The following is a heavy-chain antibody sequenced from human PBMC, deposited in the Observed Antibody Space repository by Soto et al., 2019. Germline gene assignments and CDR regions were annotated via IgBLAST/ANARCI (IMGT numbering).Heavy chain of an antibody. CDR3: ARGYLRQGFDT. V-gene: IGHV6-1*01. CDR2: TYYGTKWNN. CDR1: GDSVSSNTIA. J-gene: IGHJ4*02. D-gene: IGHD1-20*01. Sequence: SQTLSLTCAISGDSVSSNTIAWNWVRQSPSRGLEWLGRTYYGTKWNNDYALSVKSRITINADTSKNQFSLHLNSVTPDDTAVYFCARGYLRQGFDTWGQGILVTVS.